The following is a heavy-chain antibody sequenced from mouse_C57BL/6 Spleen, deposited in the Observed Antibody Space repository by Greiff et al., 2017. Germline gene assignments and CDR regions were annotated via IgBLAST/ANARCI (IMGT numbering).Heavy chain of an antibody. CDR3: ARNDYDEGYYFDY. CDR1: GYSITSGYY. CDR2: ISYDGSK. V-gene: IGHV3-6*01. Sequence: EVKLVESGPGLVKPSQSLSLTCSVTGYSITSGYYWNWIRQFPGNKLEWMGYISYDGSKNYNPSLKNRISITRDTSKNQFFLKLNSVTTEDTATYYCARNDYDEGYYFDYWGQGTTLTVSS. D-gene: IGHD2-4*01. J-gene: IGHJ2*01.